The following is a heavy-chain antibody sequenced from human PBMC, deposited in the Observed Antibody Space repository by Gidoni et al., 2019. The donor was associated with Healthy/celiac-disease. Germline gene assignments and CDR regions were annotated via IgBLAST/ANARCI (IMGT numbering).Heavy chain of an antibody. D-gene: IGHD4-17*01. CDR2: ISSSGSTI. V-gene: IGHV3-48*03. CDR3: ARDRDDYGATLDY. Sequence: EVQLVESGGGLVQPGGSLRLSCSASGFTFSSYEMNWVRQAPGKGLEWVSYISSSGSTIYYADSVKGRFTISRDNAKNSLYLQMNSRRAEDTAVYYCARDRDDYGATLDYWGQGTLVTVSS. J-gene: IGHJ4*02. CDR1: GFTFSSYE.